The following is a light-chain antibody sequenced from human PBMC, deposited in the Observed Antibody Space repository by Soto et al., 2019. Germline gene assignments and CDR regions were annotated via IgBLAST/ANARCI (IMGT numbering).Light chain of an antibody. CDR3: QQYNSYSPYT. V-gene: IGKV1-5*02. CDR2: DAS. Sequence: DIQMTQSPSTLSASVGDRVTIICRASQSISSWLAWYQQKPGKAPKLLIYDASSLESGVPSRFSGXGXXRXXXXTISSLQPDDFATYYCQQYNSYSPYTFGQGTKLEIK. J-gene: IGKJ2*01. CDR1: QSISSW.